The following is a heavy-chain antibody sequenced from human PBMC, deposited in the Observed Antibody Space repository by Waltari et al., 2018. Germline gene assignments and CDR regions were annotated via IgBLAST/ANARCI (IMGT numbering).Heavy chain of an antibody. V-gene: IGHV4-34*01. J-gene: IGHJ4*02. CDR1: GGSFSGYS. CDR2: INHSGST. D-gene: IGHD3-22*01. Sequence: QVQLQQWGAGLLKPSETLSLTCAVYGGSFSGYSWSWIRQPPGKGLEWIGEINHSGSTNYNPSLKSRVTISVDTSKNQFSLKLSSVTAADTAVYYCARLMIVVAKGYFDYWGQGTLVTVSS. CDR3: ARLMIVVAKGYFDY.